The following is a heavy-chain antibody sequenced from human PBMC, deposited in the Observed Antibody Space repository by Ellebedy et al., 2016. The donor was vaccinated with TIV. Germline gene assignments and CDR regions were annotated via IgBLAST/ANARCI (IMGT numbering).Heavy chain of an antibody. V-gene: IGHV3-15*07. Sequence: PGGSLRLSCAASGFTFSNAWMNWVRQAPGKGLEWVSRIKSKIDGGIIEYAAPVKGRFTISRDDSKNTLYLQMNSLKTEDTAVYYCTTDLAADVWGQGTTVTVSS. J-gene: IGHJ6*02. CDR1: GFTFSNAW. D-gene: IGHD6-13*01. CDR2: IKSKIDGGII. CDR3: TTDLAADV.